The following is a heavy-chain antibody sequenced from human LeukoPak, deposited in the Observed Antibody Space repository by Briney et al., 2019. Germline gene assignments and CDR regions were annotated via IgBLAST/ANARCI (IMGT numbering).Heavy chain of an antibody. D-gene: IGHD2-2*01. CDR1: GFTFSSYG. J-gene: IGHJ1*01. V-gene: IGHV3-30*02. CDR3: AKVRRDIVVVPAAEYFQH. CDR2: IRYDGSNK. Sequence: GGSLRLSCAASGFTFSSYGMHWVRQAPGKGLEWVAFIRYDGSNKYYADSVKGRFTISRDNSKNTLYLQMNSLRAGDTAVYYCAKVRRDIVVVPAAEYFQHWGQGTLVTVSS.